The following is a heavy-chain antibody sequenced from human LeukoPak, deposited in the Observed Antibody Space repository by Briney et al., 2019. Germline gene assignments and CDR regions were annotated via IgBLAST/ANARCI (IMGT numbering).Heavy chain of an antibody. CDR1: GYTFSSYA. J-gene: IGHJ3*02. D-gene: IGHD3-22*01. CDR3: ASMIVVVITDGRDAFDI. V-gene: IGHV1-69*05. Sequence: GASVKVSCKASGYTFSSYAISWVRQAPGQGLEWMGGIIPIFGTANYAQKFQGRVTITTDESTSTAYMELSSLRSEDTAVYYCASMIVVVITDGRDAFDIWGQGTMVTVSS. CDR2: IIPIFGTA.